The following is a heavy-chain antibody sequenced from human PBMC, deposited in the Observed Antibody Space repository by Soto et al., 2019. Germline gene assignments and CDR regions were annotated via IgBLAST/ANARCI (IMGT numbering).Heavy chain of an antibody. CDR3: ARFHDFWSGLNWFDP. Sequence: SETRSLARRVCSECICRCSWNWKHQSPGKRLEWIGYIYYSGSTDYNPSLKSRVTISADTSKNQFSLKLSSVTAADTAVYYCARFHDFWSGLNWFDPWGQGTLVTVSS. V-gene: IGHV4-59*01. CDR1: SECICRCS. CDR2: IYYSGST. J-gene: IGHJ5*02. D-gene: IGHD3-3*01.